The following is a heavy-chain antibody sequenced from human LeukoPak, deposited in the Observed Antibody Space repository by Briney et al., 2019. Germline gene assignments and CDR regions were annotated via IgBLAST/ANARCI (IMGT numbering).Heavy chain of an antibody. CDR1: GFTLSSYN. CDR3: ARMNYISSGWGAPFDY. Sequence: GGSLRLSCAASGFTLSSYNMNWVRQAPGKGLEWVSYISGRSDTIYYADSMKGRFTISRDNAKNSLYLQMNSLRAEDTAVYYCARMNYISSGWGAPFDYWGQGTLVTVSS. D-gene: IGHD1-7*01. V-gene: IGHV3-48*04. J-gene: IGHJ4*02. CDR2: ISGRSDTI.